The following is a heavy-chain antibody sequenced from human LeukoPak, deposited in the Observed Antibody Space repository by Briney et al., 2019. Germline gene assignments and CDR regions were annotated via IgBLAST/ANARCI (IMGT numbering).Heavy chain of an antibody. CDR1: GFTVSSNS. CDR2: IYSGGST. CDR3: ARDLDPRIVATILCY. Sequence: GGSLRLSCTVSGFTVSSNSMSWVRQAPGKGLEWVSLIYSGGSTYYADSVKGRFTISRDNAKNTLYLQMNSLRAEDTAVYYCARDLDPRIVATILCYWGQGTLVTVSS. D-gene: IGHD5-12*01. J-gene: IGHJ4*02. V-gene: IGHV3-66*01.